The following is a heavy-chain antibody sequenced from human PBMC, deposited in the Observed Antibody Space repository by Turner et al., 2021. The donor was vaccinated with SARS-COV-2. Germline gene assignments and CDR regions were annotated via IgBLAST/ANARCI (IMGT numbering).Heavy chain of an antibody. J-gene: IGHJ4*02. CDR2: IYSGGST. V-gene: IGHV3-53*01. CDR3: ARDLGGLRFDY. D-gene: IGHD2-15*01. Sequence: EVQLAESGGGLIQPGGSLRLSCAASGFTVSSNYMRWVRQASGKGVEWVSVIYSGGSTFYADSVKGRFTISRDNSKNTLYLQMNSLRAEDTAVYYCARDLGGLRFDYWGQGTLVTVSS. CDR1: GFTVSSNY.